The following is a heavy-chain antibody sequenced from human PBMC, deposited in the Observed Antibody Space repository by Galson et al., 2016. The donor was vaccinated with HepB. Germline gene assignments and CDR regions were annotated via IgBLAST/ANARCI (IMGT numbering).Heavy chain of an antibody. V-gene: IGHV3-30*04. D-gene: IGHD3-3*01. Sequence: SLRLSCAASGFTFSSYAMHWVRQAPGKGLEWVAIISYDESNKYYADSVKGRFTISRDNSKNTLYLEMNSLRVEDTAVYYCAREGYDFWSGYYVGQRGYGMDVWGQGTTVTVSS. CDR2: ISYDESNK. CDR3: AREGYDFWSGYYVGQRGYGMDV. CDR1: GFTFSSYA. J-gene: IGHJ6*02.